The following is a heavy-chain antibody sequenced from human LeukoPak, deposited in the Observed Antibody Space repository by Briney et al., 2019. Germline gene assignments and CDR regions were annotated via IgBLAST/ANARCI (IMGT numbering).Heavy chain of an antibody. V-gene: IGHV3-53*01. CDR1: GFTVSSNY. CDR3: ARTSEWSGCDY. J-gene: IGHJ4*02. CDR2: IYSGGST. D-gene: IGHD3-3*01. Sequence: GGSLRLSCAASGFTVSSNYMSWVRQAPGKGLEWVSVIYSGGSTYYADSVKGRFTISRDNSKNTLYLQMNSLRAEDTAVYYCARTSEWSGCDYWGQGTLVTVSS.